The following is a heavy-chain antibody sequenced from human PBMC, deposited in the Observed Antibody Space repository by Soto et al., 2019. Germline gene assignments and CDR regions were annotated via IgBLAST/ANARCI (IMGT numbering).Heavy chain of an antibody. Sequence: QLQLQESGPGLVKASETLSLTCSVSGGSINFRSYHWDWIRQSPGGGLDWIGSVTYSGNTYYNPSLKTRVSIAADISENQFSLRLSSVTAADTAVYYCARHDADSYGSYGMDVWGQGTTVTVSS. CDR1: GGSINFRSYH. D-gene: IGHD5-18*01. CDR3: ARHDADSYGSYGMDV. V-gene: IGHV4-39*01. CDR2: VTYSGNT. J-gene: IGHJ6*02.